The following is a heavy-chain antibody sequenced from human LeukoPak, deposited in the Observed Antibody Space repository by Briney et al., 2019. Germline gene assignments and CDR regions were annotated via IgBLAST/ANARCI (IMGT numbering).Heavy chain of an antibody. CDR3: ARDQGAGTDRFWMNYYYGMDV. J-gene: IGHJ6*02. D-gene: IGHD6-13*01. CDR2: INPNSGGT. CDR1: GYTFTGYY. V-gene: IGHV1-2*02. Sequence: ASVKVSCKASGYTFTGYYMHWVRQAPGQGLEWMGWINPNSGGTNYAQKFQGRVTMTRDTSISTAYMELSRLRSDDTAVYYCARDQGAGTDRFWMNYYYGMDVWSQGTTVTVSS.